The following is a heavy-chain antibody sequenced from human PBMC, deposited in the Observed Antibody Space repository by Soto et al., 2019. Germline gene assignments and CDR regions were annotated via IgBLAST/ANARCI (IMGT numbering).Heavy chain of an antibody. CDR2: ISSSSSYI. J-gene: IGHJ6*02. CDR3: ARDYRRTGITYYYGMDV. D-gene: IGHD4-17*01. CDR1: GFTFSSYS. V-gene: IGHV3-21*01. Sequence: PGGSLRLSCAASGFTFSSYSMNWVRQAPGKGLEWVSSISSSSSYIYYADSVKGRFTISRDNAKNSLYLQMNSLRAEDTAVYYCARDYRRTGITYYYGMDVWGQGTTVTVSS.